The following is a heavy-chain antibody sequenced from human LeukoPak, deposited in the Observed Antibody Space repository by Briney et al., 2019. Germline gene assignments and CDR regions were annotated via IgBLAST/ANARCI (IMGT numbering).Heavy chain of an antibody. CDR3: AADTPPYDFWSGYYYYGMDV. Sequence: ASVKVSCKASGFTFTSSAMQWVRQARGQRLEWIGWIVVGSGNTNYAQKFQERVTITRDMSTSTAYMELSSLRSEDTAVYYCAADTPPYDFWSGYYYYGMDVWGQGTTVTVSS. CDR1: GFTFTSSA. CDR2: IVVGSGNT. D-gene: IGHD3-3*01. J-gene: IGHJ6*02. V-gene: IGHV1-58*02.